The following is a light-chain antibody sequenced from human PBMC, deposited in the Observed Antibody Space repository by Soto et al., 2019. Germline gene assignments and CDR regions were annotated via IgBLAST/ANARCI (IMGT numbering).Light chain of an antibody. Sequence: IQMTQSPSTLSASLGDRLTITCRASQSISSWLAWYQQKPGKAPKLLIYKASSLESGVPSRFSGSGSGTEFTLTISSLQPDDFATYYCQQYNSYSLTWTFGQGTKVDI. J-gene: IGKJ1*01. V-gene: IGKV1-5*03. CDR1: QSISSW. CDR2: KAS. CDR3: QQYNSYSLTWT.